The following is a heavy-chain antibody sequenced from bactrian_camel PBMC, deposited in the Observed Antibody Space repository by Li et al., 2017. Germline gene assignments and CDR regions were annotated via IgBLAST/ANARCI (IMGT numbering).Heavy chain of an antibody. CDR3: AAVCRLYCYSDHWTECLDD. V-gene: IGHV3S55*01. CDR1: GLSVSDSS. D-gene: IGHD2*01. J-gene: IGHJ4*01. Sequence: QVQLVESGGGSVQTGGSLRLSCAPSGLSVSDSSMAWFRQSPGKEPEAVAAIRRDDLTAYTDSVKGRFTISKDNAENSLFLQMSNLKPEDTAMYYCAAVCRLYCYSDHWTECLDDWGRGTQVTVS. CDR2: IRRDDLT.